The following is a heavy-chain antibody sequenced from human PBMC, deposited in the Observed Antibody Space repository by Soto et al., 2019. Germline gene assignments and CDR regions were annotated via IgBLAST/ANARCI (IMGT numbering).Heavy chain of an antibody. CDR3: AREMASNHYFAY. V-gene: IGHV1-46*01. Sequence: QVQLVQSGAEVRKPGASMKISCKASGYPFTRYFVHWLRQAPGQGLEWMGNSDPSGGSPTFAQKFQDRVTMTTDTSTSTVYMELTSLSSDDSAVYYCAREMASNHYFAYWGQGTLVTVSS. J-gene: IGHJ4*02. CDR1: GYPFTRYF. D-gene: IGHD5-12*01. CDR2: SDPSGGSP.